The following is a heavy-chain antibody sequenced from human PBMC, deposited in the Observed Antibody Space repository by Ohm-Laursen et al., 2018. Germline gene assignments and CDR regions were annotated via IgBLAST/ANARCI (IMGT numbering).Heavy chain of an antibody. Sequence: TLSLTCTVSGGSISSYYWSWIRQPAGKGLEWIGRIHPSGCTNYNPSLKSRLTMSIDTSRNQFSLNLNSVTAADTAVYYCARENGPAQYWGQGTLVTVSS. CDR3: ARENGPAQY. J-gene: IGHJ4*02. CDR2: IHPSGCT. CDR1: GGSISSYY. D-gene: IGHD3-10*01. V-gene: IGHV4-4*07.